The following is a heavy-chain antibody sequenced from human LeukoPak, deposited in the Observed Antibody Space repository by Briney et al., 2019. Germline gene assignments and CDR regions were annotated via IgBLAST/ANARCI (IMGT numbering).Heavy chain of an antibody. Sequence: GESLKISCKGSGYSFTSYWIGWVRQMPGKGLEWMGIIYPGDSDTIYNPSFQDQVTISADKSISTAYLQWSSLKASDTAMYYCARQRFTMRAYAGNWFDPWGQGTLVTVSS. CDR2: IYPGDSDT. J-gene: IGHJ5*02. V-gene: IGHV5-51*01. D-gene: IGHD3-10*01. CDR3: ARQRFTMRAYAGNWFDP. CDR1: GYSFTSYW.